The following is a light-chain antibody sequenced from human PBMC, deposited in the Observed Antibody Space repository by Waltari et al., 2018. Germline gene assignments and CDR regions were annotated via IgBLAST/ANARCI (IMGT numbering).Light chain of an antibody. Sequence: QSALTQPASVSGSPGQSITISCTGTSSDIGNYNFFVSWYQHRPGEAPKIIIYEGNVRPPGVSERFSVSKSGNAASLTISGLQAEDEAHYYCCSYGVRVFFGGGTKLTVL. CDR1: SSDIGNYNFF. J-gene: IGLJ2*01. CDR3: CSYGVRVF. CDR2: EGN. V-gene: IGLV2-23*01.